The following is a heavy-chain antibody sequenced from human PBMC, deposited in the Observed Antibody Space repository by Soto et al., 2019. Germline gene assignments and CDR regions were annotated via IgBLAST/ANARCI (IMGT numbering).Heavy chain of an antibody. D-gene: IGHD2-2*01. CDR1: GFTFSSYD. CDR2: IGTAGDT. J-gene: IGHJ6*03. Sequence: PGGSLRLSCAASGFTFSSYDMHWVRQATGKGLEWVSAIGTAGDTYYPGSVKGRFTISRENAKNSLYLQMNSLRAGDTAVYYCARAPYCSSTSCYAFGYYMDVWGKGTTVTVSS. V-gene: IGHV3-13*01. CDR3: ARAPYCSSTSCYAFGYYMDV.